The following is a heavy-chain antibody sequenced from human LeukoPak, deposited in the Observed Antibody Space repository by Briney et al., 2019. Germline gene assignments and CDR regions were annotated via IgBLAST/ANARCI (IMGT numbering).Heavy chain of an antibody. V-gene: IGHV4-31*03. D-gene: IGHD3-10*01. CDR3: ARGVGGSGSYYYYGMDV. CDR2: IYYSGST. CDR1: GGSISSSSYY. J-gene: IGHJ6*02. Sequence: SETLSLTCTVSGGSISSSSYYWGWIRQPPGKGLEWIGYIYYSGSTYYNPSLKSRVTISVDTSKNQFSLKLSSVTAADTAVYYCARGVGGSGSYYYYGMDVWGQGTTVTVSS.